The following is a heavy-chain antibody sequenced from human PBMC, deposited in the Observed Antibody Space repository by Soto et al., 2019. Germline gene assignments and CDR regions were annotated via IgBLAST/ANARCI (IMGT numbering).Heavy chain of an antibody. CDR3: AKAVPPFVVVTASDY. Sequence: QVQLVASGGGVVQPGRSLRLSCAASGFTFRNFGMHWVRQAPGKGLEWVAVISYDGTNKYYADSVKGRFTISRDNSKNTLYLQINSLRAEDTAVYYCAKAVPPFVVVTASDYWGQGTLVTVSS. D-gene: IGHD2-21*02. CDR2: ISYDGTNK. V-gene: IGHV3-30*18. CDR1: GFTFRNFG. J-gene: IGHJ4*02.